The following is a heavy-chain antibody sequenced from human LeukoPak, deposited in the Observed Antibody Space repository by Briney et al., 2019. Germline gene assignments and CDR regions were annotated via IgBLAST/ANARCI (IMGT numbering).Heavy chain of an antibody. D-gene: IGHD5-18*01. V-gene: IGHV3-7*01. CDR3: ARYSYSHGYFDN. CDR1: GFRFGDYA. CDR2: IKQDGSEK. Sequence: GGSLRLSCTASGFRFGDYAFSWFRQAPGKGLEWVANIKQDGSEKYYVDSVKGRFTISRDNAKNSLYLQMTNLRAEDTAVYYCARYSYSHGYFDNWGQGTLVTVSS. J-gene: IGHJ4*02.